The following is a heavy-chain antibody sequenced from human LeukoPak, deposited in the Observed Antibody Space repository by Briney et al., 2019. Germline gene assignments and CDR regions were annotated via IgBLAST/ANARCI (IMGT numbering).Heavy chain of an antibody. CDR1: GFTFSNYA. V-gene: IGHV3-23*01. Sequence: GGSLRLSCAASGFTFSNYAMSWVRQAPGKGLEWVSAVSASGGSSYYADSVKGRFTISRDNSKNTLYLQMNSLRAEDTAVYYCAKTQDFWSGYSNPDYWGQGTLVTVSS. D-gene: IGHD3-3*01. CDR3: AKTQDFWSGYSNPDY. J-gene: IGHJ4*02. CDR2: VSASGGSS.